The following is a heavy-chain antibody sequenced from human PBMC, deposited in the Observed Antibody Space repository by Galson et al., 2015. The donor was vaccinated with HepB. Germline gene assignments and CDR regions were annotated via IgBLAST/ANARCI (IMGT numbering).Heavy chain of an antibody. CDR1: GYTLTNHY. J-gene: IGHJ5*02. CDR3: ARAGRTDYDFWTGSNGFDP. D-gene: IGHD3-3*01. V-gene: IGHV1-46*03. Sequence: SVKVSCKASGYTLTNHYLHWVQQAPGQGLEWMGIINPTSVSTTYAEKFQGRITMTRDTSTSTMYMELSSLRSEDTAVYYCARAGRTDYDFWTGSNGFDPWGQGTLVTVSS. CDR2: INPTSVST.